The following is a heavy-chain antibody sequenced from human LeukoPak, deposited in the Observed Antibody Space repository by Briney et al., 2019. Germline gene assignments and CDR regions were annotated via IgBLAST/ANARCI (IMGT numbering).Heavy chain of an antibody. J-gene: IGHJ4*02. CDR2: ISYDGSNK. Sequence: GGSLRLSCAASGSTFSNSPMHWVRQAPGKGLEWVAVISYDGSNKYYADSVKGRFTISRDNSKNTLYLQMNSLRAEDTAVYYCARALDGYNIGYWGQGTLVTVSS. V-gene: IGHV3-30-3*01. CDR3: ARALDGYNIGY. CDR1: GSTFSNSP. D-gene: IGHD5-24*01.